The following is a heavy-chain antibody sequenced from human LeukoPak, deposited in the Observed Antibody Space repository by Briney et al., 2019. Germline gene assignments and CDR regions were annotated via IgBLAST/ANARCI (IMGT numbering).Heavy chain of an antibody. CDR2: INPNSGGT. Sequence: GASVKVSCKASGYTFTGYCMHWVRQAPGQGLEWMGWINPNSGGTNYAQKFQGRVTMTRDTSISTAYMELSSLRSEDTAVYYCARALAIFAPSDYWGQGTLVTVSS. D-gene: IGHD3-9*01. CDR3: ARALAIFAPSDY. J-gene: IGHJ4*02. CDR1: GYTFTGYC. V-gene: IGHV1-2*02.